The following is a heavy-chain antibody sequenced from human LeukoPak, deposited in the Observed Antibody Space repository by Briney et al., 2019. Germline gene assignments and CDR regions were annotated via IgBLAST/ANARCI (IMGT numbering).Heavy chain of an antibody. CDR1: GFTFSSYA. Sequence: GSLRLSCAASGFTFSSYAMSWVRQAPGKGLEWVSYISGSGGTTSYADSVKGRVTISRDNSKNTLYLQMNSLRAEDTAVYYYAKRDSSGSLPRLFDYWGQGTLVTVSS. CDR2: ISGSGGTT. V-gene: IGHV3-23*01. D-gene: IGHD6-19*01. CDR3: AKRDSSGSLPRLFDY. J-gene: IGHJ4*02.